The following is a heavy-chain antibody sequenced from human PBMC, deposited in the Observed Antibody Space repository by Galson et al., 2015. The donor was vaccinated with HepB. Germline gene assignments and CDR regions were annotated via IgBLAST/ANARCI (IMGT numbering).Heavy chain of an antibody. D-gene: IGHD3-22*01. CDR3: SHLLNYYHSIGFPVFDV. CDR2: IYWNDDK. Sequence: PALVKPTQTLTVTCTFSGFSLSTTGVGVGWIRQPPGKALEWLTLIYWNDDKRYSPSLKSRLTITKDTSKNQVVLTMTNMDPVDTATYYCSHLLNYYHSIGFPVFDVWGQGTTVSVSS. CDR1: GFSLSTTGVG. J-gene: IGHJ3*01. V-gene: IGHV2-5*01.